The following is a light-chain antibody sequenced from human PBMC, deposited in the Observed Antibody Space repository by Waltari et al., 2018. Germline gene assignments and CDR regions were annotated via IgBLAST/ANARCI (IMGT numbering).Light chain of an antibody. J-gene: IGLJ3*02. CDR1: TTNIGSNS. CDR3: AAWDDSLRGFIM. Sequence: QSVLTQPPSASGTPGQRVTISCSGSTTNIGSNSVHWYQQLPGAAPKLLIYRNDRGPSGVPDRFSGSKTGASASLAISGLRSEDEADYYCAAWDDSLRGFIMFGGGTKLTVL. V-gene: IGLV1-47*01. CDR2: RND.